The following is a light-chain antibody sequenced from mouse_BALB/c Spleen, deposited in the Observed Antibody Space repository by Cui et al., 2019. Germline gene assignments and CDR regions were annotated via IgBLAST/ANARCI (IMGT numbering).Light chain of an antibody. CDR1: SSVSSSY. Sequence: ETVLTQSPAIMAACLGQKVTMTCSASSSVSSSYLHWYQQKSGASPKPLIHRTSNLASGVPARFSGSGSGTSYSLTISSVEAEDDATYYCQQWSGYPFTFGAGTKLELK. V-gene: IGKV4-58*01. CDR2: RTS. J-gene: IGKJ5*01. CDR3: QQWSGYPFT.